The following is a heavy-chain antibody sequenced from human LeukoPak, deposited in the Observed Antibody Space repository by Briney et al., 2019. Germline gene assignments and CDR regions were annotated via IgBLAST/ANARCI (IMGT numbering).Heavy chain of an antibody. V-gene: IGHV1-18*01. CDR1: GYTFTNYG. CDR3: ARDLSLGRHEYGEPFDY. Sequence: ASVKVSCETSGYTFTNYGISWVRQAPGQGPEWMGWISGYSGNTNYVQKFQGRVTMTTDTSTSTAYMELRSLRSEDTAVYYCARDLSLGRHEYGEPFDYWGQGTLVTVSS. D-gene: IGHD4-17*01. J-gene: IGHJ4*02. CDR2: ISGYSGNT.